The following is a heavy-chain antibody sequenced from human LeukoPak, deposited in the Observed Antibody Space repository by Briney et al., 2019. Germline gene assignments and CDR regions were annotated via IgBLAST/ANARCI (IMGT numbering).Heavy chain of an antibody. CDR1: GGSFSGYY. D-gene: IGHD4-17*01. V-gene: IGHV4-34*01. Sequence: SETLSLTCAVYGGSFSGYYRRWIRQPPGKGLEWIGEINHSGSTNYNTSLKSRVNISVDTSKNQFSLKLSSVTAADTAVYYCARGNGGRRSTVTIPRGSPRRFDYWGQGTLVTVSS. CDR2: INHSGST. J-gene: IGHJ4*02. CDR3: ARGNGGRRSTVTIPRGSPRRFDY.